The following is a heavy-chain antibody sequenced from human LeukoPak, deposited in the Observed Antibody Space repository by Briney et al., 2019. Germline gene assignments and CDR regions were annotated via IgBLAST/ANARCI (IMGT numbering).Heavy chain of an antibody. CDR1: GYTFTAHD. J-gene: IGHJ2*01. CDR2: MNPKSGST. CDR3: ARGRQMSINWYFDL. Sequence: GASVTVSCKTSGYTFTAHDIFWVRQAAGQGLEWMGWMNPKSGSTAYAQKVQGRVTFTRNTSMTTAYLDLTNLRYEDTAMYYCARGRQMSINWYFDLWGRGTQVTVAS. D-gene: IGHD3-10*01. V-gene: IGHV1-8*03.